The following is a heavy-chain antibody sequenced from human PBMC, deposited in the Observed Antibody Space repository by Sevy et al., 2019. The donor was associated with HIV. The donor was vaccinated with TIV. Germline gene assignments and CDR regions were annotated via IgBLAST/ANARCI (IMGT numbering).Heavy chain of an antibody. J-gene: IGHJ4*02. CDR3: AKLPSTVMFREKGY. CDR2: ISDSGDTT. D-gene: IGHD3-10*01. Sequence: GGSLRLSCAASGFTFTIYAMNWVRQAPGKGLEWVSGISDSGDTTHYAESVKGRFTISRDNSKNTVSLQMSSLRAEDTAIYYCAKLPSTVMFREKGYWGQRTRVTVSS. V-gene: IGHV3-23*01. CDR1: GFTFTIYA.